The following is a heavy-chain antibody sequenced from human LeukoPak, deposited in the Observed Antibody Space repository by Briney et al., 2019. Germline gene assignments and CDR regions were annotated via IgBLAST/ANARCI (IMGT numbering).Heavy chain of an antibody. Sequence: SVKVSCKASGFTFTSSAVQWARQARGQRLEWIGWIVVGSGNTNYAQKFQERVTITRDMSTSTAYMELSSLRSEDTAVYYCAAWKPAAPIYYYYYGMDVWGQGTTVTVSS. V-gene: IGHV1-58*01. D-gene: IGHD2-2*01. J-gene: IGHJ6*02. CDR3: AAWKPAAPIYYYYYGMDV. CDR1: GFTFTSSA. CDR2: IVVGSGNT.